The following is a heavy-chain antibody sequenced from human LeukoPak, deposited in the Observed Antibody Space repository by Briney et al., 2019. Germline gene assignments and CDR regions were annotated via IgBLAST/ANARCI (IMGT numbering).Heavy chain of an antibody. CDR2: IIPIFGTA. CDR1: GGTFSSYA. Sequence: GASVKVSCKASGGTFSSYAISWVRQAPGQGLEWMGGIIPIFGTANYAQKFQGRVTITADESTSTAYMELSSLRSEDTAVYYCARVVVSSTRNYYYYGMDVWGQGTTVTVSS. D-gene: IGHD2-2*01. J-gene: IGHJ6*02. CDR3: ARVVVSSTRNYYYYGMDV. V-gene: IGHV1-69*01.